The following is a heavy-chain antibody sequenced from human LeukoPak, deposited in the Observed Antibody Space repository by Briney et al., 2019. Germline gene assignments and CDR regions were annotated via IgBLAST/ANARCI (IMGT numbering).Heavy chain of an antibody. V-gene: IGHV4-38-2*02. CDR2: IFHTGDV. Sequence: PSETLSLTCTVSGYFINSGYFWGWVRQPPGKGPEWIGSIFHTGDVYYNPSLRSRVTLSIDTSRNQVSLKVTSVTAADTALYYCARVVASTSIDSWGQGILVTVSS. J-gene: IGHJ4*02. CDR1: GYFINSGYF. CDR3: ARVVASTSIDS. D-gene: IGHD2-15*01.